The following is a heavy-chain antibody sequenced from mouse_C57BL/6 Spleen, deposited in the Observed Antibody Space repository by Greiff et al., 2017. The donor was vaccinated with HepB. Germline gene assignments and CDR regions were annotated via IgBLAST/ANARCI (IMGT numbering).Heavy chain of an antibody. D-gene: IGHD2-3*01. J-gene: IGHJ3*01. CDR2: IDPNSGGT. V-gene: IGHV1-72*01. Sequence: QVQLQQPGAELVKPGASVKLSCKASGYTFTSYWMHWVKQRPGRGIEWIGRIDPNSGGTKYNEKFKSKATLTVDKPSSTAYMQLSSLTSEDSAVYYCARDDGYRTWFAYWGQGTLVTVSA. CDR1: GYTFTSYW. CDR3: ARDDGYRTWFAY.